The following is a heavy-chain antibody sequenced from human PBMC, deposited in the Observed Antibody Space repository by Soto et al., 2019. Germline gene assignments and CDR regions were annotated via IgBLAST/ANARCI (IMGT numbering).Heavy chain of an antibody. J-gene: IGHJ6*02. D-gene: IGHD3-9*01. V-gene: IGHV1-18*01. Sequence: QVQLVQSGAEVKKPGASVKVSCKASGYTFTSYGISWVRQAPGQGLEWMGWISAYNGNTNYAQKLQGRVTMTTETSTSTAYMELRSLRSDDTAVYYCARDTLRYFDWLPNPGYYYYGMDVWGQGTTVTVSS. CDR3: ARDTLRYFDWLPNPGYYYYGMDV. CDR1: GYTFTSYG. CDR2: ISAYNGNT.